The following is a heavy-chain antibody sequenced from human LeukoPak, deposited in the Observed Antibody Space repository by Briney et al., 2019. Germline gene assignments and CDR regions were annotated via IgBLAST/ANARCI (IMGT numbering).Heavy chain of an antibody. CDR2: IHPSGML. CDR1: GGSITNDY. J-gene: IGHJ4*02. V-gene: IGHV4-4*07. Sequence: SETLSLTCTVSGGSITNDYWNWIRQSPGKGLEWIGSIHPSGMLYNNPSLESRVTMSRDTSKNQFSLNLNSVTAADTAVYFCSRGLDSRKLGYWGQGILVTVSS. D-gene: IGHD3-22*01. CDR3: SRGLDSRKLGY.